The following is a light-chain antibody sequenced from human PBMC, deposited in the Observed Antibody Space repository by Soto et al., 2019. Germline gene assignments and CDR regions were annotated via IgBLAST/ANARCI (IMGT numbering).Light chain of an antibody. CDR3: SSYTSSSTLASYV. CDR1: SSDVGGYNY. V-gene: IGLV2-14*01. J-gene: IGLJ1*01. CDR2: DVS. Sequence: QSLLTRPSSVNGSPGQAITISCTGTSSDVGGYNYVSWYQQHPGKAPKLMIYDVSNRPSGVSNRFSGSQSGNTASLTISGLQAEDEADYYCSSYTSSSTLASYVFGTGTKVTVL.